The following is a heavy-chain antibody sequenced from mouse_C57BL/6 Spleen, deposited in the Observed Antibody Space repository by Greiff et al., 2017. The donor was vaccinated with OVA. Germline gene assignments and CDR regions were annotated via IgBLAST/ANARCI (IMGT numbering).Heavy chain of an antibody. J-gene: IGHJ1*03. D-gene: IGHD1-1*01. Sequence: VKLVESGPGLVAPSQSLSITCTVSGFSLTSYGVHWVRQPPGTGLEWLVVIWSDGSTTYNSALKSRLSISKDNSKSQVFLKMNSLQTDDTARYYCARHYYGSSYWYFDVWGTGTTVTVSS. CDR3: ARHYYGSSYWYFDV. V-gene: IGHV2-6-1*01. CDR1: GFSLTSYG. CDR2: IWSDGST.